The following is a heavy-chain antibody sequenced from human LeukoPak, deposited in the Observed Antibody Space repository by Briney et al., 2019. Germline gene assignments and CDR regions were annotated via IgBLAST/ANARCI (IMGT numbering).Heavy chain of an antibody. CDR3: AKEGYYGSGSYAHY. CDR1: GFTVSSNY. V-gene: IGHV3-66*01. D-gene: IGHD3-10*01. CDR2: IYSGGST. Sequence: PGGSLRLSCAASGFTVSSNYMSWVRQAPGKGLEWVSVIYSGGSTYYADSVKGRFTISRDNSKNTLYLQMNSLRAEDTAVYYCAKEGYYGSGSYAHYWGQGTLVTVSS. J-gene: IGHJ4*02.